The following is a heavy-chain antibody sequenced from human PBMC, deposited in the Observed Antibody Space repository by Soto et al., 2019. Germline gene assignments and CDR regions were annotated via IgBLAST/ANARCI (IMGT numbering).Heavy chain of an antibody. CDR1: GGTFSSYA. CDR2: IIPIFGTA. D-gene: IGHD3-22*01. CDR3: ARDSYYDSSSYPEYFQH. Sequence: QVQLVQSGAEVKKPGSSVKVSCKASGGTFSSYAISWVRQAPGQGLEWMGGIIPIFGTANYAQKFQGRVTITADESTSTAYMELSSLRSEDTAVYYCARDSYYDSSSYPEYFQHWGQGTLVTVSS. J-gene: IGHJ1*01. V-gene: IGHV1-69*01.